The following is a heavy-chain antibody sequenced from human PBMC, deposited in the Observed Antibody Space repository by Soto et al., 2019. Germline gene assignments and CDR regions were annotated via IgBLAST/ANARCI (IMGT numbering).Heavy chain of an antibody. CDR3: TTDPEALTMVRGAPYGMDV. Sequence: GGSMRLSCAASGFTFSNAWMNWVRQAPGKGLEWVGRIKSKTDGGTTDYAAPVKGRFTISRDDSKNTLYLQMNSLKTEDTAVYYCTTDPEALTMVRGAPYGMDVWGQGTTVTVSS. CDR1: GFTFSNAW. J-gene: IGHJ6*02. D-gene: IGHD3-10*01. CDR2: IKSKTDGGTT. V-gene: IGHV3-15*07.